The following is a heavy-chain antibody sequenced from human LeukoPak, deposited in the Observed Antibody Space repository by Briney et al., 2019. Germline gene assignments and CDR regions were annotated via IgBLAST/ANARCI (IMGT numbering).Heavy chain of an antibody. D-gene: IGHD4-17*01. J-gene: IGHJ4*02. Sequence: ASVKVSCKASGYTFTSYDINWVRQATGQGLEWMGWMNPNSGNTGYAQKFQGRVTITRNTSISTAYMELSSLRSEDTAVYYCASSRTVTTTTSFDYWGQGTLVTVSS. CDR2: MNPNSGNT. V-gene: IGHV1-8*03. CDR3: ASSRTVTTTTSFDY. CDR1: GYTFTSYD.